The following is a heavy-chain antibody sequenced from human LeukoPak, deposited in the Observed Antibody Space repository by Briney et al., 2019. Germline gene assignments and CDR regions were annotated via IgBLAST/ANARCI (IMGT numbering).Heavy chain of an antibody. V-gene: IGHV3-48*02. Sequence: QPGEFLRLSCAASGFTFSSYSMNWVRQAPGKGLEWVSYISSSSSTIYYADSVKGLFTISRDNAKNSLYLQMNSLRDEDTAVYYCARDYYYGSGTYSMDVWGQGTTVTVSS. D-gene: IGHD3-10*01. CDR1: GFTFSSYS. CDR3: ARDYYYGSGTYSMDV. J-gene: IGHJ6*02. CDR2: ISSSSSTI.